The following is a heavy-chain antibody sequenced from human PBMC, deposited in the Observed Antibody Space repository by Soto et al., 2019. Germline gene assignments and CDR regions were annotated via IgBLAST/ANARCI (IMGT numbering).Heavy chain of an antibody. V-gene: IGHV4-34*01. CDR1: GDINSHY. CDR2: INHSGRT. Sequence: SETLSLTCTVSGDINSHYWSWVRQAPGKGLEGIGEINHSGRTNYNPSLKSRVTISVDTSKNQFSLKLSSVTAADTAVYYCARGKTRYYDSSGYYPSNYGMDVWGQGTTVTVSS. D-gene: IGHD3-22*01. J-gene: IGHJ6*02. CDR3: ARGKTRYYDSSGYYPSNYGMDV.